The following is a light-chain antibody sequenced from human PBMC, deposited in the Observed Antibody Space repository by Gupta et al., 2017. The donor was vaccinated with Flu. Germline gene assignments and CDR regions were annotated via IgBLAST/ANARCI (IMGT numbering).Light chain of an antibody. CDR2: EDR. J-gene: IGLJ3*02. Sequence: QSALTQPASVSGSPGQSITISCTGTSSDVGSYNLVSWYQQHPGKDPKLMIYEDRKRPAGGSNRFSGSKSGNTAALTIAGRQAEDEDDYYCGADATSSWVFGGGTKLTVL. CDR1: SSDVGSYNL. V-gene: IGLV2-23*01. CDR3: GADATSSWV.